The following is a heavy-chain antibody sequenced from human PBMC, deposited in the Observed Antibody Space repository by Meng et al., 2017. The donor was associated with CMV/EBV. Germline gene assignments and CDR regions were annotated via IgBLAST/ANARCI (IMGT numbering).Heavy chain of an antibody. CDR1: GGTFSSYA. J-gene: IGHJ4*02. Sequence: SVKVSCKASGGTFSSYAISWVRQAPGQGLEWMGGIIPIFDTANYAQKFQGRVTITTDESTSTAYMELSSLRSEDTAVYYCAREDRAYYYDSSGYPPHFDYWGQGTLVTVSS. V-gene: IGHV1-69*05. CDR3: AREDRAYYYDSSGYPPHFDY. D-gene: IGHD3-22*01. CDR2: IIPIFDTA.